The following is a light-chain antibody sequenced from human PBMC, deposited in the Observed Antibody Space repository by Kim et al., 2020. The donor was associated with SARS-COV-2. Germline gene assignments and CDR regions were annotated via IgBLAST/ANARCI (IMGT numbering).Light chain of an antibody. J-gene: IGLJ2*01. Sequence: SYELTQPPSVSVSPGQTATITCSGEKLGEIYASWYQQRPGQSPVLVIYQDTKRPSGIPERFSGSNSGNTATLTISGTQAMDEADYHCQAWATSTDAVFGGGTQLTVL. V-gene: IGLV3-1*01. CDR1: KLGEIY. CDR3: QAWATSTDAV. CDR2: QDT.